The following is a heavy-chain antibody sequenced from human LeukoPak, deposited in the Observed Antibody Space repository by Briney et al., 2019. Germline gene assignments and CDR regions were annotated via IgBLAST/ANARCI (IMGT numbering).Heavy chain of an antibody. D-gene: IGHD1-26*01. CDR3: ARVLVGAIQT. CDR2: IYHSGST. Sequence: SETLSLTCTVSGYSLSSGYYWCWIRQPPGKGLEWIGSIYHSGSTYYNPSLKSRATISVDTSKNQFSLKLSSVTAAEEAVYYCARVLVGAIQTWGQGTLVTVSS. V-gene: IGHV4-38-2*02. J-gene: IGHJ5*02. CDR1: GYSLSSGYY.